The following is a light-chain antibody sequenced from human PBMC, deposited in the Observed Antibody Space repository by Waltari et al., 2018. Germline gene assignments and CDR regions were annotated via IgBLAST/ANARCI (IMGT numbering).Light chain of an antibody. J-gene: IGLJ2*01. V-gene: IGLV3-10*01. Sequence: YDLTQPPSVSVSPGQTAAITCSGDGLPKQYTFWYQPKSGHAPVLVMYDDNKRPSGIPGRFSGSSAGTVATLTITGAQVDDVADYYCYSKDTDGGSQGKIGGGTKLTVL. CDR3: YSKDTDGGSQGK. CDR2: DDN. CDR1: GLPKQY.